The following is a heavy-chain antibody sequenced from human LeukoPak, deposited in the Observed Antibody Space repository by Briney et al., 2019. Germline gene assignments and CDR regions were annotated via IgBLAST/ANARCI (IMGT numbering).Heavy chain of an antibody. V-gene: IGHV4-59*08. CDR2: IHDSGST. CDR3: ARLDAAAGRYLQFFY. CDR1: GGSISNYY. J-gene: IGHJ4*02. Sequence: SETLSLTCAVSGGSISNYYWGWIRQSPEKGLEWIGYIHDSGSTNYNPSLKSRVTISVDTSKNQFSLKLSSVTAADTAVYYCARLDAAAGRYLQFFYWGQGTLVTVSS. D-gene: IGHD5-24*01.